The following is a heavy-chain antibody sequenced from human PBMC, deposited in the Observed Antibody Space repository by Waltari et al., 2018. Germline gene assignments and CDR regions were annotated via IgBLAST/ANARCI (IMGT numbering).Heavy chain of an antibody. V-gene: IGHV3-21*01. CDR2: ISSSSYI. J-gene: IGHJ4*02. D-gene: IGHD1-26*01. Sequence: EVQLVESGGGLVKPGGSLRLSCAASGFTFSSYSMNWVRQAPGKGLELVSSISSSSYIYYADSGKGRFTISRDNAKNSMYLQMNSLRAEDTAGYYCARGGARGSFDYWGQGTLVTVSS. CDR3: ARGGARGSFDY. CDR1: GFTFSSYS.